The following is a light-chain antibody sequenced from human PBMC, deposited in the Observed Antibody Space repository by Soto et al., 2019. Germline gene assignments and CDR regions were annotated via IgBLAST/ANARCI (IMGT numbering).Light chain of an antibody. Sequence: QSVLTQPATVSGSPGQSITISCTGTSSDVGRFNYVSWYQHHPGRAPKLLIYGVSHRPSGVSTRFSGSKSGNTASLTISGLQAEDEAYYYCSSFADTNNSAFGPGTKVTVL. CDR3: SSFADTNNSA. J-gene: IGLJ1*01. V-gene: IGLV2-14*01. CDR2: GVS. CDR1: SSDVGRFNY.